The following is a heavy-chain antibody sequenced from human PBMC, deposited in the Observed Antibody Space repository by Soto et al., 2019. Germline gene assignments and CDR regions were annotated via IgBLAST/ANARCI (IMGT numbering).Heavy chain of an antibody. V-gene: IGHV4-59*01. Sequence: PSETLSLTCTVSGGSISSYYWSWIRQPPGKGLEWIGYIYYSGSTNYNPSLKSRVTISVDTSKNQFSLKPSSVTAADTAVYYCARGLKYDYGMDVWGQGTTVTVSS. J-gene: IGHJ6*02. CDR1: GGSISSYY. CDR2: IYYSGST. CDR3: ARGLKYDYGMDV.